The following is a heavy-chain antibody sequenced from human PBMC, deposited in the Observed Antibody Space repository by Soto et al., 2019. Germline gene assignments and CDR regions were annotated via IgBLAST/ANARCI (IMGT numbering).Heavy chain of an antibody. J-gene: IGHJ5*02. D-gene: IGHD2-15*01. CDR3: ASSAPNTPYCSGGSCYSGTWFDP. Sequence: KTXGTLSLTCTVSGGSISSYYWSWIRQPAGKGLEWIGRIYTSGSTNYNPSLKSRVTMSVDTSKNQFSLKLSSVTAADTAVYYCASSAPNTPYCSGGSCYSGTWFDPWGQGTLVTVSS. CDR2: IYTSGST. V-gene: IGHV4-4*07. CDR1: GGSISSYY.